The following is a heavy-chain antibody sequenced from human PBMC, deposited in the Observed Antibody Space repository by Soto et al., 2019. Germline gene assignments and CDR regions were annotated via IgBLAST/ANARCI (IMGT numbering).Heavy chain of an antibody. Sequence: DVQLVESGGGLVQPGGSLRLSCAASGFTSGFAFTNYWMHWVRQAPGKGLVWVSRINIDGSITDYADSVKGRFTISRXXXXXXXXXXXXXXXXXXXXXXXXXXSLDXLRGWGQGTLVTXSX. CDR1: GFAFTNYW. V-gene: IGHV3-74*01. CDR2: INIDGSIT. J-gene: IGHJ4*02. D-gene: IGHD4-17*01. CDR3: XXSLDXLRG.